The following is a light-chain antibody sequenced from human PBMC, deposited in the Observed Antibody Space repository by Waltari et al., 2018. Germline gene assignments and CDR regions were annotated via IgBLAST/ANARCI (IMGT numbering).Light chain of an antibody. J-gene: IGKJ5*01. Sequence: DIQMTQSPSSVSASVGDRATLTCRASQGIRSWLTWYQKKPGEAPKVLIHDATSLQSGVPSRFSGSGSGTDFTLTINGLQPEDFATYYCQQANSFPITFGQGTRLDIK. CDR2: DAT. V-gene: IGKV1D-12*01. CDR3: QQANSFPIT. CDR1: QGIRSW.